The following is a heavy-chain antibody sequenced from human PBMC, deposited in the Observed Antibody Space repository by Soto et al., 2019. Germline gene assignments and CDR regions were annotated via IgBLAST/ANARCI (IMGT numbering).Heavy chain of an antibody. CDR1: GFSLSTSGVG. CDR2: IYWDDDK. CDR3: AHSTAMAPPYYYYYGMDV. V-gene: IGHV2-5*02. Sequence: QITLKESGPTLVKPTQTLTLTCTFSGFSLSTSGVGVGWIRQPPGKALEWLALIYWDDDKRYSPSLKSRLTITKDNSKNQVVLTMTNMDPVDTATYYCAHSTAMAPPYYYYYGMDVWGQGTTVTVSS. D-gene: IGHD5-18*01. J-gene: IGHJ6*02.